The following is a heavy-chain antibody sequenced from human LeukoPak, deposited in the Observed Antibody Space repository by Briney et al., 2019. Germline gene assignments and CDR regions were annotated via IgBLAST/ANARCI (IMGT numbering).Heavy chain of an antibody. D-gene: IGHD1-26*01. V-gene: IGHV1-2*02. CDR1: GYTFTGYY. CDR2: INPNSGGT. Sequence: ASVKVSCKGSGYTFTGYYMHWVGQAPGQGLEWMGWINPNSGGTNYAQKFQGRVTMTRDTSISTAYLELSSLRSDDTAVYYCARLPKVGATDYWGQGTLVTVSS. CDR3: ARLPKVGATDY. J-gene: IGHJ4*02.